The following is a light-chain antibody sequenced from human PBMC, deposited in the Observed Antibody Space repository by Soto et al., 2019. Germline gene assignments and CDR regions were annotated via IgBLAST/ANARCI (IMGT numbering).Light chain of an antibody. J-gene: IGKJ4*01. CDR1: QSVLYSSNHQNY. Sequence: DIVMTQSPDSLAVSLGERATINCKSSQSVLYSSNHQNYFAWYQQKPGQPPQLLIYWASTRESGVPDRFSGSGSGTDFTLTISSLQAEDVAVYYCQQHYTTPLTFGGGTKVEIK. V-gene: IGKV4-1*01. CDR3: QQHYTTPLT. CDR2: WAS.